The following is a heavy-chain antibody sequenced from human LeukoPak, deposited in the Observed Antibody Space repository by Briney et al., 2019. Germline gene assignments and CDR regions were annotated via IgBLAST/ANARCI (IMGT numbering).Heavy chain of an antibody. CDR1: GGSISSGGYY. Sequence: PSQTLSLTCTVSGGSISSGGYYWSWIRQHPGKGLEWIGYIYYSGSTYYNPSLKSRVTISVDTSKNQFSLKLSSVTAADTAVYYCARAGYSYGYDAFDIWGQGTMVTVSS. V-gene: IGHV4-31*03. CDR2: IYYSGST. CDR3: ARAGYSYGYDAFDI. D-gene: IGHD5-18*01. J-gene: IGHJ3*02.